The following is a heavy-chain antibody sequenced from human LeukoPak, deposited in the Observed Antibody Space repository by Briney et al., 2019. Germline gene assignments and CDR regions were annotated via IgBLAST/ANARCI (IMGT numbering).Heavy chain of an antibody. D-gene: IGHD2/OR15-2a*01. Sequence: SETLSLTCTVSGGSISSGDYYWSWIRQPPGTGLEWIAYISDIGSINYNPSLKSRVTISLDTSKNQLSLKLRSVTAADTAVYYCAGHHPRNTVDFWGQGTLVTVSS. CDR2: ISDIGSI. CDR3: AGHHPRNTVDF. J-gene: IGHJ4*02. V-gene: IGHV4-61*08. CDR1: GGSISSGDYY.